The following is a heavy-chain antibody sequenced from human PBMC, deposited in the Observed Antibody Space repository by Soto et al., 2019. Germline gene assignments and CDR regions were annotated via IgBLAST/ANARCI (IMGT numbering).Heavy chain of an antibody. V-gene: IGHV4-4*07. CDR3: VRDGTKTLRDWFDP. Sequence: PSETLSLTCTVPGASISGFYWSWIRKSAGKGLEWIGRIYATGTTDYNPSLKSRVMMSVDTSNKQFSLKLRSVTAADTAVYYCVRDGTKTLRDWFDPWGQGISVTVSS. J-gene: IGHJ5*02. D-gene: IGHD1-1*01. CDR1: GASISGFY. CDR2: IYATGTT.